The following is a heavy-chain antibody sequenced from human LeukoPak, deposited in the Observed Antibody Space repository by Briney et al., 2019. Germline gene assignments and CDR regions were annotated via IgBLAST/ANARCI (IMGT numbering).Heavy chain of an antibody. J-gene: IGHJ4*02. Sequence: SETLSLTCSVSGVSVTNYYWIWVRQPAGKRLEWIGRNYPTGDTIYNPSLKSRVTMSVDMSKNHLSLKLTSVTAADAAVYYCARDLTARGSFDYWGQGILVSVSS. CDR2: NYPTGDT. CDR1: GVSVTNYY. CDR3: ARDLTARGSFDY. D-gene: IGHD3-16*01. V-gene: IGHV4-4*07.